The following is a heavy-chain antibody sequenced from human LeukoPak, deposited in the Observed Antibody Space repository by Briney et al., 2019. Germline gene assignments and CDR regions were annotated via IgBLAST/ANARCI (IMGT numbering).Heavy chain of an antibody. D-gene: IGHD5-18*01. CDR3: AKDMGGYSYGSPFDY. J-gene: IGHJ4*02. V-gene: IGHV3-9*01. CDR1: GFTFDGYA. Sequence: GRSLRLSCAASGFTFDGYAMHWGRQAPGKGLEWVSGISWNSGSIGYADSVKGRFTISRDNAKNSLYLQMNSLRAEDTALYYCAKDMGGYSYGSPFDYWGQGTLVTVSS. CDR2: ISWNSGSI.